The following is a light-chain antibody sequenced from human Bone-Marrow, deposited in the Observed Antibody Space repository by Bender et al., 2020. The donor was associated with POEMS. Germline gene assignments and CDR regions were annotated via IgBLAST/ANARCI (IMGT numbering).Light chain of an antibody. Sequence: QSVLTQPASVSGSPGQSITISCTGTRSDVGGYNYVSWFQQHPGKAPRLLIHDVSDRPSGISTRFSGSKSGNTASLTISGLQAEDEADYYCAAWHDSLTGWVFGGGTKLTVL. J-gene: IGLJ3*02. CDR3: AAWHDSLTGWV. CDR1: RSDVGGYNY. CDR2: DVS. V-gene: IGLV2-14*01.